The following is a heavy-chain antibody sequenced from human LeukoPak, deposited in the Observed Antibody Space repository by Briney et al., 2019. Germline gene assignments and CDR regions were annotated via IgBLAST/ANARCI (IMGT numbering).Heavy chain of an antibody. Sequence: SGGSLRLSCAASGFTFSSYAMSWVRQAPGKGLEWVSAISGSGGSTYYADSVKGRFTISRDNSKNTLYLQMNSLRAEDTAVYYCAREPSVLRYFDWLLSKADYYGMDVWGQGTTVTVSS. D-gene: IGHD3-9*01. J-gene: IGHJ6*02. CDR1: GFTFSSYA. CDR2: ISGSGGST. V-gene: IGHV3-23*01. CDR3: AREPSVLRYFDWLLSKADYYGMDV.